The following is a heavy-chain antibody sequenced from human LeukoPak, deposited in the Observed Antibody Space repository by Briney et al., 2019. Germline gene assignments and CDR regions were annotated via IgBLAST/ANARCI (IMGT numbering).Heavy chain of an antibody. CDR2: MNPNSGNT. J-gene: IGHJ6*03. V-gene: IGHV1-8*03. Sequence: ASVKVSCKASGYTFTSYDINWVRRATGQGLEWMGWMNPNSGNTGYAQKFQGRVTITRNTSISTAYMELSSLRSEDTAVYYCARGLNRYYDILTGPLITYYMDVWGKGTTVTVSS. CDR3: ARGLNRYYDILTGPLITYYMDV. D-gene: IGHD3-9*01. CDR1: GYTFTSYD.